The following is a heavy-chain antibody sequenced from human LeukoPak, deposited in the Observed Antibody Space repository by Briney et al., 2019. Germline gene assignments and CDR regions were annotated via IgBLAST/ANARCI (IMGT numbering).Heavy chain of an antibody. CDR3: ARDWGVSARPGYMDV. CDR2: IYYSGST. Sequence: SETLSLTCTVSGGSISSYYWSWIRQPAGKGLEWIGSIYYSGSTYYNPSLKSRVTISVDTSKNQFSLKLSSVTAADTAVYYCARDWGVSARPGYMDVWGKGTTVTVSS. CDR1: GGSISSYY. J-gene: IGHJ6*03. D-gene: IGHD6-6*01. V-gene: IGHV4-59*01.